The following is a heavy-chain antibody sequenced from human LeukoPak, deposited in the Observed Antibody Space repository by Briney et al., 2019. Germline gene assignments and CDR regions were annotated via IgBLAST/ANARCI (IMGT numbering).Heavy chain of an antibody. Sequence: SVKVSCKASGGTFSSYAISWVRQAPGQGLEWMGGIIPIFGTANYAQKFQGRVTITADESTSTAYMELSSLRSEDTAVYYCARKRAECSSTSCYAQYYYYYYGMDVWGQGTTVTVSS. CDR2: IIPIFGTA. CDR1: GGTFSSYA. CDR3: ARKRAECSSTSCYAQYYYYYYGMDV. V-gene: IGHV1-69*13. J-gene: IGHJ6*02. D-gene: IGHD2-2*01.